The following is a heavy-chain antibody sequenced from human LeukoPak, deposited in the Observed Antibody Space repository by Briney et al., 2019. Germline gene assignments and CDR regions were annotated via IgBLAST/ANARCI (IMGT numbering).Heavy chain of an antibody. CDR1: GFTFSSYS. CDR3: ARVDGSSSCPDY. CDR2: IKEDVSET. D-gene: IGHD6-13*01. J-gene: IGHJ4*02. V-gene: IGHV3-7*01. Sequence: GGSLRLSCAVSGFTFSSYSMSWVRQAPGKGLEWVANIKEDVSETYYVDSVKGRFTISRDNAKNPLYLQMSGLRVEDTAVYYCARVDGSSSCPDYWGEGTLVTVSS.